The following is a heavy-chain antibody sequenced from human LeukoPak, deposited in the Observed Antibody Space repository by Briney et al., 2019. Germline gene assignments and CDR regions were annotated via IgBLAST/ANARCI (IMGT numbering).Heavy chain of an antibody. CDR2: IYSGGST. Sequence: PGGSLRLSCTVSGFTVSSNYMSWVRQAPGKGLEWVSVIYSGGSTYYADSVKGRFTISRDNSKNTLYLQMNSLRAEDTAVYYCAGSYRGDDSFDIWGQGTMVTVSS. CDR1: GFTVSSNY. D-gene: IGHD1-26*01. V-gene: IGHV3-66*01. CDR3: AGSYRGDDSFDI. J-gene: IGHJ3*02.